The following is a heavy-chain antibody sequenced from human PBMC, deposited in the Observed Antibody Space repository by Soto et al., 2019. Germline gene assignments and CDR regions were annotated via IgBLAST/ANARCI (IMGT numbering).Heavy chain of an antibody. D-gene: IGHD5-12*01. Sequence: QVQLVQSGAEVKKPGASMKVSCKASGYTFSRHYMHWVRQAPGQGLEWMGVINPSGGSTSYARQSQGRPTMTRDTSTTTVYMELSSLRSEDTAVYYCARDQVDIVAYTPYYYYDMDVWGQGTTVTVSS. CDR3: ARDQVDIVAYTPYYYYDMDV. J-gene: IGHJ6*02. CDR1: GYTFSRHY. CDR2: INPSGGST. V-gene: IGHV1-46*03.